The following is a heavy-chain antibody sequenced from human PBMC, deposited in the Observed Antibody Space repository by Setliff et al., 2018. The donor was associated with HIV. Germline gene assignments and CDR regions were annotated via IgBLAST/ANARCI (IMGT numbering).Heavy chain of an antibody. J-gene: IGHJ4*02. D-gene: IGHD6-13*01. CDR1: EFTLSRYS. V-gene: IGHV3-33*08. CDR2: IWYDGSNE. CDR3: ARVFSSSWYGIDY. Sequence: PGGSLRLSCEASEFTLSRYSMSWVRQAPGKGLEWVAIIWYDGSNEYYADSVKGRFTISRDDSKNTLYLQMNSLRTEDTALYYCARVFSSSWYGIDYWGQGTLVTVSS.